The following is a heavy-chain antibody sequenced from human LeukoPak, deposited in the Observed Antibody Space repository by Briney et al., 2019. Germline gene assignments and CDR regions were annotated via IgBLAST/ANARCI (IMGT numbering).Heavy chain of an antibody. Sequence: GGSLRLSCAASGFTFSSYAMHWVRQAPGKGLEWVAVISYDGSNKYYADSVKGRFTISRDNSKNTLYLQMNSLRAEDTAVYYCARDKGYGDHLEAKDYWGQGTLVTVSS. D-gene: IGHD4-17*01. CDR1: GFTFSSYA. CDR3: ARDKGYGDHLEAKDY. J-gene: IGHJ4*02. CDR2: ISYDGSNK. V-gene: IGHV3-30-3*01.